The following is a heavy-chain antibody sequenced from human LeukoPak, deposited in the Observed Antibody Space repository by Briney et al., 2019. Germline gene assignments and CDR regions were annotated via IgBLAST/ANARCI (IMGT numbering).Heavy chain of an antibody. CDR1: GFTFSRSW. V-gene: IGHV3-7*01. J-gene: IGHJ4*02. Sequence: GGSLRLSCAASGFTFSRSWMSWVRQAPGKGLEWVANIKEDGSQRNYVGSVKGRFTISRDNAINSVFLQMISLRAEDTAVYYCARDRGYNSFDYWGQGTLVTVSS. CDR2: IKEDGSQR. CDR3: ARDRGYNSFDY. D-gene: IGHD6-13*01.